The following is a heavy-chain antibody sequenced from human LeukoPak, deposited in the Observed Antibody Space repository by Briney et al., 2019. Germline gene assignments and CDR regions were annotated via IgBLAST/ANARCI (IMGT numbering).Heavy chain of an antibody. V-gene: IGHV3-23*01. J-gene: IGHJ4*02. CDR2: IFGSGGSA. D-gene: IGHD6-19*01. CDR3: AKTTTGYSSGRYPGWPADS. Sequence: GGSLRLSCAASGFTINTYAMYWVRQAPGKGLEWVSGIFGSGGSAHYADSVKGRFTISRDNSKNTVYLQMNSLRAEDTAVYYCAKTTTGYSSGRYPGWPADSWGQGALVTVSS. CDR1: GFTINTYA.